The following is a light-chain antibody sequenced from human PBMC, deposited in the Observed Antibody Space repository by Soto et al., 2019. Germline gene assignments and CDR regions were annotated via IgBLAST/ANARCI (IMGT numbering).Light chain of an antibody. J-gene: IGKJ4*01. CDR3: QQYNNWPPLT. Sequence: EIVMTQSPATLSVSPGERATLSCRASQSVSSNLAWYQQKPGQAPRLLIYGASTRATGIPARFSGSGSEKEFTLTISSLPSEDFAVYYCQQYNNWPPLTVGGGTKVEIK. CDR1: QSVSSN. V-gene: IGKV3-15*01. CDR2: GAS.